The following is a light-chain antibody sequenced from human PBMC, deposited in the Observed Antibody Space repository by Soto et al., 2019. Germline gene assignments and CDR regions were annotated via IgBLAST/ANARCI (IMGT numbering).Light chain of an antibody. V-gene: IGKV3-11*01. CDR2: DAS. J-gene: IGKJ4*01. Sequence: IVLTHAPATLSFSAGEIAALSCGASQSVTNSLAWYQQKPGQAPRLLVYDASNRATGIPTRFSGSGSGTDFTLTISNLEPEDFAVYYCQQHISWPLTFGGGTKVDIK. CDR1: QSVTNS. CDR3: QQHISWPLT.